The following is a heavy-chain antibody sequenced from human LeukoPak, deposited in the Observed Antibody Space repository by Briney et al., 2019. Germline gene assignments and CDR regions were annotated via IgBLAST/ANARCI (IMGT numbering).Heavy chain of an antibody. CDR1: GGSISSYY. V-gene: IGHV4-59*08. J-gene: IGHJ2*01. Sequence: PSETLSLTCTVSGGSISSYYWSWIRQPPGKGLEWIGYIYYSGSTNYNPSLKSRVTISVDTSKNQFSLKLSSVTAADTAVYYCARHGGSSWYSNYWYFDLWAVAPWSLSP. CDR2: IYYSGST. CDR3: ARHGGSSWYSNYWYFDL. D-gene: IGHD6-13*01.